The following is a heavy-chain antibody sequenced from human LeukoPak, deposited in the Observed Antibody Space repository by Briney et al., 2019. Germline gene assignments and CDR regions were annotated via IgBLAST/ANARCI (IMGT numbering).Heavy chain of an antibody. Sequence: SETLSLTCTVSGGSINSYFWNWIRQPPGKGLEWIGYMYYSGSSSYSPSLKSRVTISVDTSKNQFSLRLSSVTAADTAVYYCARSSITTQNWFDPWGQGTLVAVSS. CDR2: MYYSGSS. CDR3: ARSSITTQNWFDP. J-gene: IGHJ5*02. D-gene: IGHD2-2*01. CDR1: GGSINSYF. V-gene: IGHV4-59*01.